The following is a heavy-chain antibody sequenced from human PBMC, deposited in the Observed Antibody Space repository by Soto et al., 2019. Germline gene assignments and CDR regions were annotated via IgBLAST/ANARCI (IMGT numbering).Heavy chain of an antibody. Sequence: QVHLQESGPGLVKPSQTLSLTCAVSGDSISSGGYYWNWIRQHPGKGLEWIGYIYYSGITQYNPSLKSRVTISVDASKHHISLKVSSVTAADTAVYYCARAAATCHPVVPDYWGQGTLVTVSS. J-gene: IGHJ4*02. CDR2: IYYSGIT. D-gene: IGHD2-15*01. CDR3: ARAAATCHPVVPDY. V-gene: IGHV4-31*11. CDR1: GDSISSGGYY.